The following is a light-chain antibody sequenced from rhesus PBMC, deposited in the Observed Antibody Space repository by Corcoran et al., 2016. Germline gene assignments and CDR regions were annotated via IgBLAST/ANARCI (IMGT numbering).Light chain of an antibody. J-gene: IGKJ4*01. CDR3: QTYSNSPPA. Sequence: DIQMTQSPSSLSASVGDRVTITCRASQGSNHYLSWYQQKPGKAPKPLIYDASSLETGVPARVSGSGSGTVYTLTISGLQPEDISTYYCQTYSNSPPAFGGGTKVEIQ. CDR2: DAS. CDR1: QGSNHY. V-gene: IGKV1-66*01.